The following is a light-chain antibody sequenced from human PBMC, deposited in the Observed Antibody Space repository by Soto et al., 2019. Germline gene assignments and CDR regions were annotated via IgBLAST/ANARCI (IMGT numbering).Light chain of an antibody. CDR1: QSVRSY. V-gene: IGKV3-11*01. J-gene: IGKJ4*01. Sequence: EVVLTQSPATLSLSPGESATLSCRASQSVRSYLAWYQQKPGQAPRLLIYGASNRATGIPARFSGSGSGTGFTLTISSLEPEDFAVYYCQQRRNWLLSFGGGTKVDIK. CDR3: QQRRNWLLS. CDR2: GAS.